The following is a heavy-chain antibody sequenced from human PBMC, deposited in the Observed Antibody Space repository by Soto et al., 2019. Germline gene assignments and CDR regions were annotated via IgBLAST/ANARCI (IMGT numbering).Heavy chain of an antibody. CDR1: GFTFSSYS. D-gene: IGHD7-27*01. Sequence: EVQLVESGGGLVKPGGSLRLSCAASGFTFSSYSMNWVRQAPGKGLEWVSSISSSSSYIYYADSVKGRFTISRDNAKNSLYQQMNSLRAEDTAVYYCARAQGLLGSLLLDSFDYWGQGTLVTVSS. CDR3: ARAQGLLGSLLLDSFDY. V-gene: IGHV3-21*01. J-gene: IGHJ4*02. CDR2: ISSSSSYI.